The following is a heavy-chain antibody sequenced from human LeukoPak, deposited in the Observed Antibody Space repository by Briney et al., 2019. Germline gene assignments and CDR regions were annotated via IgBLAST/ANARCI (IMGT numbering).Heavy chain of an antibody. CDR1: GYTLTELS. CDR3: ATWASPITMVRGVIIDY. Sequence: ASVKVSCTVSGYTLTELSMHWVRQAPGKGLEWMGGFDPEDGETIYAQKFQGRVTMTEDTSADTAYMELSSLRSEDTAVYYCATWASPITMVRGVIIDYWGQGTLVTVSS. CDR2: FDPEDGET. V-gene: IGHV1-24*01. J-gene: IGHJ4*02. D-gene: IGHD3-10*01.